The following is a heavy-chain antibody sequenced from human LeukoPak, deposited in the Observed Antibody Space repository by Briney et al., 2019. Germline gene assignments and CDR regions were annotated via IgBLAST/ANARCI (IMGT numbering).Heavy chain of an antibody. V-gene: IGHV3-23*01. CDR3: ARYPNYYMDV. Sequence: GGSLRLSCAASGFTFSSYAMSWVRQAPGKGLEWVSAISGSGGSTYYADSVKGRFTISRDNAKNSLYLQMNSLRAEDTAVYYCARYPNYYMDVWGKGTTVTVSS. J-gene: IGHJ6*03. CDR2: ISGSGGST. D-gene: IGHD2-2*02. CDR1: GFTFSSYA.